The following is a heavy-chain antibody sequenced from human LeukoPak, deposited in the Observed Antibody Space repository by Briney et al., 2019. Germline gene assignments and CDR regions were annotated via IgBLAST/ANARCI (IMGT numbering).Heavy chain of an antibody. V-gene: IGHV1-8*03. J-gene: IGHJ4*02. CDR3: ARNLLDYYDNSESSDSGGYYFDY. Sequence: ASVKVSCKASGYTFTSYDINWVRQATGQGLEWMGWMNPNSGNTGYAQKFQGRVTITRNTSISTAYMELSSLRSEDTAVYYCARNLLDYYDNSESSDSGGYYFDYWGQGTLVTVSS. CDR2: MNPNSGNT. D-gene: IGHD3-22*01. CDR1: GYTFTSYD.